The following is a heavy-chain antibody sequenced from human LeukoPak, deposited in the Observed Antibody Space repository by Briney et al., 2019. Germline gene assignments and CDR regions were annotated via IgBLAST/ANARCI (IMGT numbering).Heavy chain of an antibody. CDR3: ARERAYCSGGSCYRNYYYYYMDV. D-gene: IGHD2-15*01. J-gene: IGHJ6*03. CDR1: GFTFSSYE. Sequence: GGSLRLSCAASGFTFSSYEMNWVRQAPGKGLEWVSYISSSGSTIYYADSVKGRFTISRDNAKNTLYLQMNSLRAEDTAVYYCARERAYCSGGSCYRNYYYYYMDVWGKGTTVTISS. V-gene: IGHV3-48*03. CDR2: ISSSGSTI.